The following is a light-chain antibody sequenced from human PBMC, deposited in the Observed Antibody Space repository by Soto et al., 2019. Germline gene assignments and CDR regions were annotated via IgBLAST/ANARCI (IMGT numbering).Light chain of an antibody. V-gene: IGKV2-28*01. CDR3: MQVLQAPPT. J-gene: IGKJ4*01. CDR1: QSLLQSNGNNY. CDR2: LGS. Sequence: DIVMTQSPLSLPVTPGETASISCRSSQSLLQSNGNNYLGWFVQKPGQSQQLLISLGSSRASGVPYRFSASGSGTDFALKISRVEAEDVGIYYFMQVLQAPPTFGGGTKVEIK.